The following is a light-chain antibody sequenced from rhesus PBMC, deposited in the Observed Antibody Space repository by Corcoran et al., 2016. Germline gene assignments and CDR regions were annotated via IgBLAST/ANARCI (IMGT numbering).Light chain of an antibody. Sequence: QVILTRSPATLSLSSGERATLSRRASQSVNSYLAWYQQKPGPAPKLPICGTSSRAPGIPDRFSGRGSGTEFTLTLSSLGPEDFAGYYCHKYSTSPWTFGQRTQVEIK. V-gene: IGKV3-53*02. CDR2: GTS. J-gene: IGKJ1*01. CDR1: QSVNSY. CDR3: HKYSTSPWT.